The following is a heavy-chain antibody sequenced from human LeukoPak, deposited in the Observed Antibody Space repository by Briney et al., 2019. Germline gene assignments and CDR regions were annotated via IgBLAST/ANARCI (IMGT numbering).Heavy chain of an antibody. Sequence: GGSLRLSCAASGFTFNIYEMHWVRQAPGKGLEWVSYISSSGTTISYADSVKGRFAVSIDPAKNSVYLQMNSLRDEDTADYYCSSWLGDLLLSLWGQGTMVTVSS. J-gene: IGHJ3*01. CDR2: ISSSGTTI. CDR1: GFTFNIYE. D-gene: IGHD6-19*01. V-gene: IGHV3-48*03. CDR3: SSWLGDLLLSL.